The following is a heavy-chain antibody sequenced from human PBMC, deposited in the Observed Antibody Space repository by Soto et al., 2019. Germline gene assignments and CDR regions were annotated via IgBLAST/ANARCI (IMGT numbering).Heavy chain of an antibody. V-gene: IGHV3-23*01. CDR3: AKARGVATIKSSFDY. Sequence: EVQLLESGGGLVRPGGSLTISCVVSGLSSRSHAMYWVRQAPGRGLEWVAGISGGGYTAYYPDSVRGRFIISRDNSKNPLYLQIDALRVADTAVYSCAKARGVATIKSSFDYWGQGTLVTVAS. J-gene: IGHJ4*02. D-gene: IGHD5-12*01. CDR1: GLSSRSHA. CDR2: ISGGGYTA.